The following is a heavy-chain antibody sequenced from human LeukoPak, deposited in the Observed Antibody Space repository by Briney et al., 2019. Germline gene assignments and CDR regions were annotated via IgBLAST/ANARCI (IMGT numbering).Heavy chain of an antibody. Sequence: GGSLRLSCAASGFTFSSYSMNWVRQAPGKGLEWVSAISGSSSYIYYADSVKGRFTISRDNAKNSLYLQMNSLRVEDTAVYYCARDGSYDKPFDYWGQGTLVTVSS. J-gene: IGHJ4*02. V-gene: IGHV3-21*01. CDR3: ARDGSYDKPFDY. D-gene: IGHD1-26*01. CDR1: GFTFSSYS. CDR2: ISGSSSYI.